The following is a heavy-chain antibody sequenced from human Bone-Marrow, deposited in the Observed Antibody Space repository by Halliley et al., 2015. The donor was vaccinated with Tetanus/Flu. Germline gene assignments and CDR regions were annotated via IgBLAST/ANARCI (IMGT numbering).Heavy chain of an antibody. CDR3: ARVGNFDQFRGVNPLDY. V-gene: IGHV3-13*01. D-gene: IGHD3-10*01. CDR2: FGTAGGT. J-gene: IGHJ4*02. Sequence: AFGTAGGTYYPGPVKGRFPISRENAKNSLYLQMNSLRAEDTAVYYCARVGNFDQFRGVNPLDYWGQGTLVTVSS.